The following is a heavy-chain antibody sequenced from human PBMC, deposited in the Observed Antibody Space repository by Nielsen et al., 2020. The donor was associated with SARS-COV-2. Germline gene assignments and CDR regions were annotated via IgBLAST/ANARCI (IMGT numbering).Heavy chain of an antibody. CDR3: AAIAAAGTGYYYYYYGMDV. D-gene: IGHD6-13*01. J-gene: IGHJ6*02. V-gene: IGHV1-58*01. CDR2: ISAYSGNT. Sequence: WVRQAPGQGLEWMGWISAYSGNTNYAQKFQERVTITRDMSTSTAYMELSSLRSEDTAVYYCAAIAAAGTGYYYYYYGMDVWGQGTTVTVSS.